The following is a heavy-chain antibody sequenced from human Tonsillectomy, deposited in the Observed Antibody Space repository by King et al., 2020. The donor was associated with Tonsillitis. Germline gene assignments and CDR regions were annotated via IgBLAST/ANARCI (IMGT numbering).Heavy chain of an antibody. CDR1: GFIFSSYA. CDR3: AKSLAGISGWFDP. CDR2: ISGSGGHT. D-gene: IGHD3-10*01. Sequence: VQLVESGGGLVQPGGSLRLSCAASGFIFSSYAMSWVRQAPGKGLEWVSAISGSGGHTYYADSVKGGFTISRDNPKNTLYLQTNSLRAEDTAVYYCAKSLAGISGWFDPWGQGTLVTVSS. J-gene: IGHJ5*02. V-gene: IGHV3-23*04.